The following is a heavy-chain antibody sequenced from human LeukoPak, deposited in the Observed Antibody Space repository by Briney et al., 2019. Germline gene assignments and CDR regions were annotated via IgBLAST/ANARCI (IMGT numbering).Heavy chain of an antibody. V-gene: IGHV3-30*02. CDR2: IRYDGSNK. D-gene: IGHD3-3*01. CDR3: ARLVTFYDFSFDP. CDR1: GFTFSSYG. J-gene: IGHJ5*02. Sequence: PGGSLRLSCAASGFTFSSYGMHWVRQAPGKGLEWVAFIRYDGSNKYYADSVKGRFTISRDNAKNSVYLQMNNLRHDDTAFYYCARLVTFYDFSFDPWGQGALVTVS.